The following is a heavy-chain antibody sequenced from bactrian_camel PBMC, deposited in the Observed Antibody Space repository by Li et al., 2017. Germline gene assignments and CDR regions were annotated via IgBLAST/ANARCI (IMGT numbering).Heavy chain of an antibody. Sequence: DVQLVESGGGSVQAGGSLRLSCSISPAISHRNCMAWFRQVPGNEREGVAGILVGGGIPYYADPAKGRFIIVQDNAKNTVYLQMRSLKPEDTAMYYCARAQRAGLRPGGCRVDYGGVWNRRTVWGQGTQVTVS. D-gene: IGHD5*01. CDR2: ILVGGGIP. V-gene: IGHV3S40*01. J-gene: IGHJ4*01. CDR3: ARAQRAGLRPGGCRVDYGGVWNRRTV. CDR1: PAISHRNC.